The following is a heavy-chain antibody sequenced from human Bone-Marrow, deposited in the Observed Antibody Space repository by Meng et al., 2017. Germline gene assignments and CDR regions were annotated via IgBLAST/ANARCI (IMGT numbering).Heavy chain of an antibody. V-gene: IGHV1-69*10. J-gene: IGHJ4*02. CDR3: ARDLLEGYHDSSGYYFREVRLDY. Sequence: SVKVSCKASGGTFSSYAISWVRQAPGQGLEWMGGIIPILGIANYAQKFQGRVTITADKSTSTAYMELSSLRSEDTAVYYCARDLLEGYHDSSGYYFREVRLDYWGQGTLVTVSS. CDR2: IIPILGIA. D-gene: IGHD3-22*01. CDR1: GGTFSSYA.